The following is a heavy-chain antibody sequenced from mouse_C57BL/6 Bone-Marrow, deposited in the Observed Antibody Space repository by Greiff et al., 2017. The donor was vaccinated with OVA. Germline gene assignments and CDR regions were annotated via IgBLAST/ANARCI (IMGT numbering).Heavy chain of an antibody. CDR2: ISSGSSTI. CDR1: GFTFSDYG. Sequence: EVQGVESGGGLVQPGGSLKLSCAASGFTFSDYGMHWVRQAPEKGLEWVAYISSGSSTIYYADTVKGRFTISRDNAKNTLFLQMTSLRSEDTAMYYCARPPFITTVVATENAMGYWGQGTSVTVSS. J-gene: IGHJ4*01. V-gene: IGHV5-17*01. CDR3: ARPPFITTVVATENAMGY. D-gene: IGHD1-1*01.